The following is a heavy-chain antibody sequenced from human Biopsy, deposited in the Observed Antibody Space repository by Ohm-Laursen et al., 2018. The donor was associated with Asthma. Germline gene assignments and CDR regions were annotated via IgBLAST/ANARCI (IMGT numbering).Heavy chain of an antibody. CDR1: GFTFGDYW. J-gene: IGHJ1*01. V-gene: IGHV3-7*01. CDR2: IKHDGSEK. D-gene: IGHD3-3*02. Sequence: SLRLSCTASGFTFGDYWMSWVRQVPGKGLEWVANIKHDGSEKNHVDSLKGRFTISRDHAKNSLYPQMNSLRAEDTAVYYCARTFHFWSPYHAEHYQLWGQGTLVTVSS. CDR3: ARTFHFWSPYHAEHYQL.